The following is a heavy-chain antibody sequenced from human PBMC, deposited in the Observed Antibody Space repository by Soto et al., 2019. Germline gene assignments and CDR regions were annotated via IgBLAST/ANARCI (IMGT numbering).Heavy chain of an antibody. CDR2: INHTGST. J-gene: IGHJ6*02. CDR1: GGSFSGYY. V-gene: IGHV4-34*01. Sequence: SETLSLTCALYGGSFSGYYWSWIRQPPEKGLEWIGEINHTGSTNYNPSLKSRVTISVDTSKNQFSLKLSSVTAADTAVYYCARSQDIMIFGVVITYYGMDVWGQGTTVTVSS. D-gene: IGHD3-3*01. CDR3: ARSQDIMIFGVVITYYGMDV.